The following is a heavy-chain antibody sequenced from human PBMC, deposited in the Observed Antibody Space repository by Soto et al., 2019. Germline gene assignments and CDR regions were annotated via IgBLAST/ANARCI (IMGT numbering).Heavy chain of an antibody. D-gene: IGHD3-10*01. V-gene: IGHV3-7*03. CDR1: GFTFSSYW. J-gene: IGHJ6*02. CDR3: AREDTRSYGSGSYLNYYYYGMDV. Sequence: GGSLRVTCAASGFTFSSYWMSWVRQAPGKGLEWVANIKQDGSEKYYVDSVKGRFTISRDNAKNSLYLQMNSLRAEDTAVYYCAREDTRSYGSGSYLNYYYYGMDVWGQGTTVTVSS. CDR2: IKQDGSEK.